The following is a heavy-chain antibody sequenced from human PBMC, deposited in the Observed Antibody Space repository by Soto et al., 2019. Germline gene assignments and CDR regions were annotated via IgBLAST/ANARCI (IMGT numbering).Heavy chain of an antibody. CDR1: GYTFTSYY. D-gene: IGHD1-26*01. J-gene: IGHJ6*02. CDR3: ARGGLRGVGATASNYYGMDV. Sequence: ASVKVSCKASGYTFTSYYMHWVRQAPGQGLEWMGIINPSGGSTSYAQKFQGRVTMTRDTSTSTVYMELSSLRSEDTAVYYCARGGLRGVGATASNYYGMDVWGQGTTVTVSS. V-gene: IGHV1-46*01. CDR2: INPSGGST.